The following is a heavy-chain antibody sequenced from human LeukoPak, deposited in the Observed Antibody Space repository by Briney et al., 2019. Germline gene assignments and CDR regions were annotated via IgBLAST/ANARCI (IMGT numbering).Heavy chain of an antibody. CDR2: INWNGGST. V-gene: IGHV3-20*04. D-gene: IGHD5-12*01. Sequence: RPGGPLRLSCAASGFTFDDYGMRWIRQAPGKGLEWVSGINWNGGSTGYADSVKGRFTISRDNAKNSLYLQMNSLRAEDTALYYCAREGPATTTFDYWGQGTLVTVSS. CDR3: AREGPATTTFDY. CDR1: GFTFDDYG. J-gene: IGHJ4*02.